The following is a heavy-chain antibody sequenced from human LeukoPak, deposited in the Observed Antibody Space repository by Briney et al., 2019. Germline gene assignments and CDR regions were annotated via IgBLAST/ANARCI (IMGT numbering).Heavy chain of an antibody. J-gene: IGHJ4*02. V-gene: IGHV3-7*05. CDR2: IKRDGSEK. CDR1: GFTFRSYR. D-gene: IGHD4-17*01. Sequence: GGSLRLSCAASGFTFRSYRMSWVRQAPGKGLEWVANIKRDGSEKYYVDSVKGRFSISRDNAKNSLYLQMNSLRAEDTALYYCARNGDFVDYWGQGTPVTVSS. CDR3: ARNGDFVDY.